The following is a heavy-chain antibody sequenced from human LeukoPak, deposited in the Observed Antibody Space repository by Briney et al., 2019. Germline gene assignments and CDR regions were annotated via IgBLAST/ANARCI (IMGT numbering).Heavy chain of an antibody. V-gene: IGHV5-51*01. CDR1: GYSFTSYW. CDR3: ARRVYASPNYGPFVDDAFDI. D-gene: IGHD2-8*01. J-gene: IGHJ3*02. CDR2: IYPGDSDT. Sequence: GESLQISCKGSGYSFTSYWIGWGRQMPGKGLEGMGIIYPGDSDTRYSPSFQGQVTISADKSINTAYLQWSSLKASDTAMYYCARRVYASPNYGPFVDDAFDIWGQETMVTVSS.